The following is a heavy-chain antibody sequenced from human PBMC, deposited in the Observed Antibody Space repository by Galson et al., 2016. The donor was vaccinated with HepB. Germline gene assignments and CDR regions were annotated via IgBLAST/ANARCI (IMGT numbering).Heavy chain of an antibody. V-gene: IGHV4-31*03. CDR1: GASIDSGAHY. J-gene: IGHJ6*01. Sequence: TLSLTCSVSGASIDSGAHYWSWIRQRPGEGLEWIGDRFYSGSVYYSASLRTRLSMSLDTSKNQFSLNLQSVTAADTAVYFCARGDGDGHHNYGLSVWGQGATVTVSS. CDR3: ARGDGDGHHNYGLSV. CDR2: RFYSGSV. D-gene: IGHD3/OR15-3a*01.